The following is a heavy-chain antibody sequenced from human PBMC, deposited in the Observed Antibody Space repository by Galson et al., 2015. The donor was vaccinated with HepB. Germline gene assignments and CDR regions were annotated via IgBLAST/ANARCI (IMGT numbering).Heavy chain of an antibody. Sequence: SLRLSCAASGFTFSSYAMHWVRQAPGKGLEWVAVISYDGSNKYYADSVKGRFTISRGNSKNTLYLQMNSLRAEYTAVYYCAREGIVVVPAARPGYFDYWGQVTLVTVSS. J-gene: IGHJ4*02. V-gene: IGHV3-30*04. CDR2: ISYDGSNK. CDR1: GFTFSSYA. D-gene: IGHD2-2*01. CDR3: AREGIVVVPAARPGYFDY.